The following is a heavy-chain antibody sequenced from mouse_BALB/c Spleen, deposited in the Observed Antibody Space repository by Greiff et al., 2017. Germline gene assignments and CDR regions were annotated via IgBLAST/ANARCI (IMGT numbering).Heavy chain of an antibody. CDR2: ISSGGSDT. J-gene: IGHJ2*01. Sequence: EVMLVESGGGLVKPGGSLKLSCAASGFTFSSYAMSWVRQTPEKRLEWVATISSGGSDTYYSDSVKGRFTISRDNAKNTLYLQMSSLRSGDTALYYCARGDYWGQGTTLTVSS. CDR3: ARGDY. CDR1: GFTFSSYA. V-gene: IGHV5-9-1*01.